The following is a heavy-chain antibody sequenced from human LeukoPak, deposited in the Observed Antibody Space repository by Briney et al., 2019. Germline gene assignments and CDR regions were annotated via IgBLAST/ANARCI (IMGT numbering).Heavy chain of an antibody. V-gene: IGHV1-2*03. CDR1: GYTFTGYY. Sequence: LGASVKVSCKASGYTFTGYYMHWVRQAPGQGLEWMGWINPNSSGTNYAQKFQCRVTMTRDTSISTAYMELSRLRSDDTAVYYCARGAAGTYYYYMDVWGKGTMVTVSS. D-gene: IGHD6-13*01. CDR3: ARGAAGTYYYYMDV. CDR2: INPNSSGT. J-gene: IGHJ6*03.